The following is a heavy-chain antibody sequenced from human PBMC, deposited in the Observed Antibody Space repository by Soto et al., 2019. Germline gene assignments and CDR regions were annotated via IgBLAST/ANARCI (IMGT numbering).Heavy chain of an antibody. CDR2: SSSGSTI. J-gene: IGHJ6*02. CDR1: GFTFSDYY. CDR3: ASPTVTPHYGMDV. D-gene: IGHD4-17*01. Sequence: QVQLVESGGGLVKPGGSLRLSCAASGFTFSDYYMSWIRQAPGKGLEWVSYSSSGSTIYYADSVKGRFTISRDNAKNSLYRQMNSLRAEDTAVYYCASPTVTPHYGMDVWGQGTTVTVSS. V-gene: IGHV3-11*01.